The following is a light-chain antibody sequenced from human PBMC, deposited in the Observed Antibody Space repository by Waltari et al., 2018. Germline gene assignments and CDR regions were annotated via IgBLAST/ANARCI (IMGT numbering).Light chain of an antibody. CDR2: DNN. CDR1: SSNFGNNY. V-gene: IGLV1-51*01. CDR3: GTWDSSLRGGV. Sequence: QSVLTQPPSVSAAPGPKVTISCPGRSSNFGNNYVAWYQQFPGTAPKLLIYDNNKRPSGIPDRFSGSKSGTSATLGITGLQTGDEADYYCGTWDSSLRGGVFGGGTKLTVL. J-gene: IGLJ2*01.